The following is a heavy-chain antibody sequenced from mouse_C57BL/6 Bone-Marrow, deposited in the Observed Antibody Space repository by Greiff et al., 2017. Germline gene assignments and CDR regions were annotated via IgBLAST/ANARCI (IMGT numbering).Heavy chain of an antibody. CDR2: INPKNGGT. J-gene: IGHJ1*03. V-gene: IGHV1-22*01. Sequence: VQLKESGPELVKPGASVKMSCKASGYTFTDYNLHWVKQSHGKSLEWIGYINPKNGGTSYNQKFKGKDTLTVNKSSSTAYMGLRSLTSEDSAVSCCARTHRYFAVWGTGRTVTVSS. CDR3: ARTHRYFAV. CDR1: GYTFTDYN. D-gene: IGHD6-1*01.